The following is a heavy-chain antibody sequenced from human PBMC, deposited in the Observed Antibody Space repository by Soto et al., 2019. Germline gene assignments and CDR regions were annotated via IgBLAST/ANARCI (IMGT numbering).Heavy chain of an antibody. D-gene: IGHD2-15*01. V-gene: IGHV4-34*01. CDR1: GGSFSGNY. CDR3: ASGHLPGGNTFYYDY. J-gene: IGHJ4*02. Sequence: QVQLQQWGAGLLKPSETLSLTCTVYGGSFSGNYWSWIRQPPGMGLEWIGEISHSGSGTNYNPSLKRRVTIPVDTSKDQFSLKLSSVTAAHTARYYCASGHLPGGNTFYYDYWGQGTLVTVSS. CDR2: ISHSGSGT.